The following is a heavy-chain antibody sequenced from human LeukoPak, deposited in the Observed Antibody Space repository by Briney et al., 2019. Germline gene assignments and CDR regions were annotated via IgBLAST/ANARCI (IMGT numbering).Heavy chain of an antibody. J-gene: IGHJ4*02. Sequence: GGSLRLSCAASGFTFSSYAMSWVRQAPGKGLEWVSAISGSGGSTYYADSVKGRFTISRDNSKNTLYLQVNSLRAEDTAVYYCAKGLTRSWCFDYWGQGTLVTVSS. D-gene: IGHD6-13*01. CDR1: GFTFSSYA. V-gene: IGHV3-23*01. CDR3: AKGLTRSWCFDY. CDR2: ISGSGGST.